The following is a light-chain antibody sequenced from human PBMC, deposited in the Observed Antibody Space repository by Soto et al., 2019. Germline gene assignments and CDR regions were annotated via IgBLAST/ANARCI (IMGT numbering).Light chain of an antibody. CDR2: EGS. J-gene: IGLJ1*01. CDR1: SSDVGSYNL. V-gene: IGLV2-23*01. Sequence: QSALTQPASVSGSPGQSITIPCTVTSSDVGSYNLVSWYQQHPGKAPKVMIYEGSKRRSGVSNRFSGSKSGNTASLTISVLQAEDEADYYCFSYAGSITYVFGTGTKVTVL. CDR3: FSYAGSITYV.